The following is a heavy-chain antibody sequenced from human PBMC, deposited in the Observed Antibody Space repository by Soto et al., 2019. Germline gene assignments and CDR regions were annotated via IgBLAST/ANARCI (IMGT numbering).Heavy chain of an antibody. J-gene: IGHJ4*02. CDR1: GGSISSSSYY. Sequence: SETLSLSCTVSGGSISSSSYYGGWIRQPPGKGLEWIGSIYYSGSTYYNPSLKSRVTISVDTSKNQFSLKLSSVTAADTAVYYCARQGMSITIFGVVIIAHFDYWGQGTLVTVSS. CDR3: ARQGMSITIFGVVIIAHFDY. D-gene: IGHD3-3*01. V-gene: IGHV4-39*01. CDR2: IYYSGST.